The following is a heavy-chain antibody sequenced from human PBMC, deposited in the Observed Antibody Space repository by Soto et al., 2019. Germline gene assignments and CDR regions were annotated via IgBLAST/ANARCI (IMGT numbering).Heavy chain of an antibody. J-gene: IGHJ4*02. Sequence: SETLSLTCAVYGGSFSGYYWSWIRQPPGKGLEWIGEINHSGSTNYNPSLKSRVTISVDTSKNQFSLKLSSVTAADTAVYYCARERTIGRGYRKPSTFDYWGQGTLVTVSS. CDR1: GGSFSGYY. CDR2: INHSGST. CDR3: ARERTIGRGYRKPSTFDY. V-gene: IGHV4-34*01. D-gene: IGHD5-18*01.